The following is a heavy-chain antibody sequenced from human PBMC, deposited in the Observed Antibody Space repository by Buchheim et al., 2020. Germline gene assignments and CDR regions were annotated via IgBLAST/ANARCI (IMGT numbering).Heavy chain of an antibody. CDR3: ARGRWFDP. V-gene: IGHV4-34*01. Sequence: QVQLQESGPGLVKPSETLSLTCAVYGGSFSGYYWSWIRQPPGKGLEWIGEINHSGSTNYNPSLKSRVTISVDTSKNQFSLKLSSVTAADTAVYYCARGRWFDPWGQGTL. CDR1: GGSFSGYY. J-gene: IGHJ5*02. CDR2: INHSGST.